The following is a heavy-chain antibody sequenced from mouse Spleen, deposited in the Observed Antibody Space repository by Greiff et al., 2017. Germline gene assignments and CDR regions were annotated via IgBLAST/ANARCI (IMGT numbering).Heavy chain of an antibody. CDR2: INPSTGGT. V-gene: IGHV1-42*01. CDR1: GYSFTGYY. J-gene: IGHJ3*01. Sequence: EVQLQQSGPELAKPGASVKISCKASGYSFTGYYMNWVKQSPEKSLEWIGEINPSTGGTTYNQKFKAKATLTVDKSSSTAYMQLKSLTSEDSAVYYCARGDSMIVFAYWGQGTLVTVSA. CDR3: ARGDSMIVFAY. D-gene: IGHD2-3*01.